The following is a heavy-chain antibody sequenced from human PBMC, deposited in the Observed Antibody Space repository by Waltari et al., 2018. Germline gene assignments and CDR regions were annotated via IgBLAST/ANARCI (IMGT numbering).Heavy chain of an antibody. Sequence: QVQLQESGPGLVKPSETLSLICNVSGDSMNTYYWSWIRQPPGKGLAWIVSVYYSGNTTYNPSLKSRVTMSVDTSKNQFSLKLTSLTAADTAIYYGARGGGPIRVPFDYWGQGTLVTVSP. J-gene: IGHJ4*02. V-gene: IGHV4-59*12. CDR2: VYYSGNT. CDR1: GDSMNTYY. D-gene: IGHD5-12*01. CDR3: ARGGGPIRVPFDY.